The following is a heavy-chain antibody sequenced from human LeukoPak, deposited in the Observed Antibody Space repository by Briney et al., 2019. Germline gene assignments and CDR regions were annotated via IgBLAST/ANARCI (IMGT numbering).Heavy chain of an antibody. CDR2: ISNSGGST. J-gene: IGHJ4*01. Sequence: GGSLRLSCSASGFTFSGYAMLWVRQAPAKELESVSAISNSGGSTYYADSVKGRFPISRDNSDNTLYLQMSSLRPEDTAVYYCAMNWNCDYWGHGTLVTVSS. V-gene: IGHV3-64D*09. CDR3: AMNWNCDY. D-gene: IGHD1-1*01. CDR1: GFTFSGYA.